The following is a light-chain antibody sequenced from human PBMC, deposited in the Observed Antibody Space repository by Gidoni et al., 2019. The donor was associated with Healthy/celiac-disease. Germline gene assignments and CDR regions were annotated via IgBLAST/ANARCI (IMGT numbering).Light chain of an antibody. CDR2: GAS. V-gene: IGKV3-20*01. CDR1: QSVSSSY. Sequence: EIVLTQSPGTLSLSPGERATLSCRASQSVSSSYLAWYQQKPGQAPRLLIYGASSRATGIPDRFSGSGSGTDFTLTISRLEPEDFAVYYCQQYGSSPGYTLXQXTKLEIK. J-gene: IGKJ2*01. CDR3: QQYGSSPGYT.